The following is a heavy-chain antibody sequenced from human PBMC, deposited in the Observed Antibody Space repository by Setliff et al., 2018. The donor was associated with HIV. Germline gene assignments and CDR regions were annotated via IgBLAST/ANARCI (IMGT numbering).Heavy chain of an antibody. CDR2: INAGNDNT. Sequence: SVKVSCKASGYTLTNYAMHWVRQAPGQRLEWMGCINAGNDNTKYSQNFQGRVTITKDTSASTVYMELSSLRSEDTALYYCTRVMGATTGFHDYWGQGTLVTVSS. D-gene: IGHD1-26*01. CDR3: TRVMGATTGFHDY. J-gene: IGHJ4*02. CDR1: GYTLTNYA. V-gene: IGHV1-3*01.